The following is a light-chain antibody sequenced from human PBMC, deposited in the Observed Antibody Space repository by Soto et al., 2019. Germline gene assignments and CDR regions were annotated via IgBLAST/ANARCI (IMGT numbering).Light chain of an antibody. Sequence: QTVVTQPPSVSGAPGQKVTISCTGSSSNIGAGYDVHWYQQLPGTAPKVLIYGNTNRPSGVPDRFSGSNSGTSASLDITGLQAEDEADYYCQSYDRSLSAWVFGGGTQLTVL. CDR1: SSNIGAGYD. V-gene: IGLV1-40*01. J-gene: IGLJ3*02. CDR2: GNT. CDR3: QSYDRSLSAWV.